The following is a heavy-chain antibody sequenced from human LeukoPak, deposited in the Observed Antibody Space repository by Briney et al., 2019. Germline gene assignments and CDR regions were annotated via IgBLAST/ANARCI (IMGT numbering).Heavy chain of an antibody. V-gene: IGHV4-39*07. D-gene: IGHD2/OR15-2a*01. J-gene: IGHJ4*02. CDR2: IYYSGST. CDR1: GGSISSSSYY. CDR3: ARGQILEKTPFDY. Sequence: KTSETLSLTCTVSGGSISSSSYYWGWIRQPPGKGLEWIGSIYYSGSTYYNPSLKSRVTISVDTSKNQFSLKLSSVTAADTAVYYCARGQILEKTPFDYWGQGTLVTVSS.